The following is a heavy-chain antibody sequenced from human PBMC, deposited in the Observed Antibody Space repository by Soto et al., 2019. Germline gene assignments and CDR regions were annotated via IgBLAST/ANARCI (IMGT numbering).Heavy chain of an antibody. CDR2: ISNDGMNT. CDR1: GFTYCRYA. J-gene: IGHJ1*01. D-gene: IGHD1-1*01. V-gene: IGHV3-30-3*02. Sequence: GGSLRLSCVASGFTYCRYALYWVRQAPGKGLEWVALISNDGMNTFYADSVKGRMTVSRDKAEKTMYLQMNSLTAEDTAVYYCAKGLRFMEHWGQGTVVTVSS. CDR3: AKGLRFMEH.